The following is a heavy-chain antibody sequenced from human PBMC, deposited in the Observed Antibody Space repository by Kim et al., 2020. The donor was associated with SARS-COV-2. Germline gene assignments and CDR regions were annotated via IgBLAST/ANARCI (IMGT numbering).Heavy chain of an antibody. Sequence: SETLSLTCAVYGGSFSGYYWSWIRQPPGKGLEWIGEINHSGSTNYNPSLKSRVTISVDTSKNQFSLKLSSVTAADTAVYYCARALPKTGGYFDLWGRGTLVTVSS. J-gene: IGHJ2*01. V-gene: IGHV4-34*01. CDR2: INHSGST. CDR3: ARALPKTGGYFDL. D-gene: IGHD3-10*01. CDR1: GGSFSGYY.